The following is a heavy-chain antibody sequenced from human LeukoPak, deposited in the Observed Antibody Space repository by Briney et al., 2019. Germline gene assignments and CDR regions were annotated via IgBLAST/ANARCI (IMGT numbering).Heavy chain of an antibody. D-gene: IGHD2-2*01. CDR1: SRSFSGYY. V-gene: IGHV4-34*01. CDR3: ARGIGVVVPAASTTLDV. CDR2: INHSGST. J-gene: IGHJ6*04. Sequence: SETLSLTCAVYSRSFSGYYWSWICQPPGKGLEWIGEINHSGSTNYDPSLKSRVTISVDTSKNQFSLKLSSVTAADTAVYYCARGIGVVVPAASTTLDVWGKGTTVTVSS.